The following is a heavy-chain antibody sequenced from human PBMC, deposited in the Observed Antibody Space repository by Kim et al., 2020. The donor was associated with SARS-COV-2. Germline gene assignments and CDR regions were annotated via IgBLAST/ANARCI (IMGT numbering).Heavy chain of an antibody. Sequence: SETLSLTCTVSGGSISSNLYYWGWIRQAPGKGLEWIGIIYYSGSTYYNASLKSRVTISVDTSRNQFSLKLNSVTAADTAVYYCARLCRTYSCDYYYGMDVWGQGTTVTVSS. D-gene: IGHD2-21*01. V-gene: IGHV4-39*01. J-gene: IGHJ6*02. CDR1: GGSISSNLYY. CDR2: IYYSGST. CDR3: ARLCRTYSCDYYYGMDV.